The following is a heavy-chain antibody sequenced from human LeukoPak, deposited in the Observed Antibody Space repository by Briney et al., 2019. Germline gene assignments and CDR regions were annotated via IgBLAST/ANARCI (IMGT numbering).Heavy chain of an antibody. CDR1: GFTFSDYW. J-gene: IGHJ4*02. CDR3: ARGGGLADY. CDR2: IKQDGSQI. Sequence: GGSLRLSCAASGFTFSDYWMTWVRQAPGKGLEWVANIKQDGSQIYYVDSVKGRFTISIDNAKSSLYLQMNSLTAEDTAVYYCARGGGLADYWGQGTLVTVTS. V-gene: IGHV3-7*01. D-gene: IGHD6-19*01.